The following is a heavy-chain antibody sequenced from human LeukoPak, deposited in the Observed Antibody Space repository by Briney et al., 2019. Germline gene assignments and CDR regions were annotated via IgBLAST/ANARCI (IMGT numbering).Heavy chain of an antibody. D-gene: IGHD2-15*01. CDR3: ATSPKPYCSGGSCYPP. CDR2: ISGSGGST. Sequence: GGSLRLSCAASGFTFSSYAMSWVRQAPGKGLEWVSAISGSGGSTYYADSVKGRFTISRDNAKNSLYLQMNSLRAEDTAVYYCATSPKPYCSGGSCYPPWGQGTLVTVSS. J-gene: IGHJ4*02. V-gene: IGHV3-23*01. CDR1: GFTFSSYA.